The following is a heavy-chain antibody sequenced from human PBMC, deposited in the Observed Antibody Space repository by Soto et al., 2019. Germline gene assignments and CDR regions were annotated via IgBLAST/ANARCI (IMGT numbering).Heavy chain of an antibody. CDR2: IYYSGST. Sequence: QLQLRESGPGLVKPSETLSLTCTVSGGSISSSSYYWGWIRQPPGKGLEWIGSIYYSGSTYYNPSLKSRVTISVDTSKNQFSLKLSSVTAADTAVYYCARQGVLSVILEFDYWGQGTLVTVSS. V-gene: IGHV4-39*01. D-gene: IGHD3-16*02. CDR1: GGSISSSSYY. J-gene: IGHJ4*02. CDR3: ARQGVLSVILEFDY.